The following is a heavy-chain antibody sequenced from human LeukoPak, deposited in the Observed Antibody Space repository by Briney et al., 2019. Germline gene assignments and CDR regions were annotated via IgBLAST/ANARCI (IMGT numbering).Heavy chain of an antibody. CDR2: ISYDGSNK. CDR1: GFTFSSYG. J-gene: IGHJ3*02. D-gene: IGHD3-22*01. V-gene: IGHV3-30*18. CDR3: AKEIYDSSGYEPAAFDI. Sequence: GGSLRLSCAASGFTFSSYGMHWVRQAPGKGLEWVAVISYDGSNKYYADSVKGRFTISRDNSKNTLYLQMNSLRAEDTAVYYCAKEIYDSSGYEPAAFDIWGQGTMVTVSS.